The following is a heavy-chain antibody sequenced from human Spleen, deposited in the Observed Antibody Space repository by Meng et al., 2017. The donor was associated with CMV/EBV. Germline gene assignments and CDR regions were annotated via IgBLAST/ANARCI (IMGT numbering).Heavy chain of an antibody. Sequence: ASVEVSGQASNYSFTSFAISWVRQAPGQGLEWMGWINPNSGGTNYAQKFQGRVTMTRDTSISTAYMDLSRLRSDDTGVYYCARGYGGNSASSYWFFDLWGRGTLVTVSS. J-gene: IGHJ2*01. V-gene: IGHV1-2*02. CDR1: NYSFTSFA. D-gene: IGHD4-23*01. CDR2: INPNSGGT. CDR3: ARGYGGNSASSYWFFDL.